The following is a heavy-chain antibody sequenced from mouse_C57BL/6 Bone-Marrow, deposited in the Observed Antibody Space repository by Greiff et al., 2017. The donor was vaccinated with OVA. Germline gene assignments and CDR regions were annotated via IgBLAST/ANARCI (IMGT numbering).Heavy chain of an antibody. V-gene: IGHV1-81*01. D-gene: IGHD1-1*01. Sequence: QVQLPQSGAELSRPGASVKLSCKASGYTFTRYGLSWVKQRTGPGLEWIGEIYPRCGNTSSNEKFKGKATLTGDKSSSAAYMELRSLTSEDSAGYVCARRGVTTVVGYFDVWGTGTTVTVSS. CDR3: ARRGVTTVVGYFDV. CDR1: GYTFTRYG. CDR2: IYPRCGNT. J-gene: IGHJ1*03.